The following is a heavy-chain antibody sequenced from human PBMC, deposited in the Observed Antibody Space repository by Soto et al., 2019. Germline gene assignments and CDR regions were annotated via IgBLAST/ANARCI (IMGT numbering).Heavy chain of an antibody. Sequence: SETLSLTCAVDGGSFSGYYWSWIRQSPGKGLEWIGEINHSGSTNYTPSLKCRDTRSVDTSQNQVSLKLSSVTAEDTAVYYCARTTAFVSGTYPPAHFEYWGQGNRVTVSS. CDR1: GGSFSGYY. D-gene: IGHD3-16*01. J-gene: IGHJ4*02. CDR2: INHSGST. V-gene: IGHV4-34*01. CDR3: ARTTAFVSGTYPPAHFEY.